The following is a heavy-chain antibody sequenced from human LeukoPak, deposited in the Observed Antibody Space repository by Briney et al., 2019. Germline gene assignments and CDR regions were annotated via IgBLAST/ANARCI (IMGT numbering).Heavy chain of an antibody. V-gene: IGHV3-66*01. D-gene: IGHD3-10*01. J-gene: IGHJ5*02. CDR1: GFTVSSNY. CDR3: ARDLPVRGIPGWFDP. Sequence: GGSLRLSCAASGFTVSSNYMSWVRQAPGKGLEWVSVIYSGGSTYYADSVKGRFTISRDNSKNTLYLQMSSLRAEDTAVYYCARDLPVRGIPGWFDPWGQGTLVTVSS. CDR2: IYSGGST.